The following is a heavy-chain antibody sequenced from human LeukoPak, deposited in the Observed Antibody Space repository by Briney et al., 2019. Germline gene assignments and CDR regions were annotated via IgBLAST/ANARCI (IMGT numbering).Heavy chain of an antibody. J-gene: IGHJ5*02. CDR3: AREDYDFLSGYNWFDP. CDR2: ISSSGSTI. V-gene: IGHV3-48*03. Sequence: PGGSLRLSCAASGFTFSSYEMNWVRQAPGKGLEWVSYISSSGSTIYYADSVKGRFTISRDNAKNSLYLQMNSLRAEDTAVYYCAREDYDFLSGYNWFDPWGQGTLVTVSS. D-gene: IGHD3-3*01. CDR1: GFTFSSYE.